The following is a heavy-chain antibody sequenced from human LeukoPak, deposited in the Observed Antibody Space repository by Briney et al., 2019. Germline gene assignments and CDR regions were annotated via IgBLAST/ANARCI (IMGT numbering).Heavy chain of an antibody. Sequence: SETLSLTCEVSGGSISSSHWWSWVRRPPGKGLEWIGEIYHGRGTNYNLSLKSRVTISVDKSKNQFSLKLSSVTAADTAVYYCARGYYGSALGGWFDPWGQGTLVTVSS. CDR1: GGSISSSHW. J-gene: IGHJ5*02. CDR3: ARGYYGSALGGWFDP. D-gene: IGHD3-10*01. V-gene: IGHV4-4*02. CDR2: IYHGRGT.